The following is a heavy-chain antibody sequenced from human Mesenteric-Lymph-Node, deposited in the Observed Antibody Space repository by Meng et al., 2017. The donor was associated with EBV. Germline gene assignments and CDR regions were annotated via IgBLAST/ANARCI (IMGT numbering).Heavy chain of an antibody. V-gene: IGHV1-69*01. D-gene: IGHD6-19*01. J-gene: IGHJ4*02. CDR2: IIPNFSTT. CDR3: ARTNPWLASEY. Sequence: QVHPVQSGAEVKKPGSSVEVSCKASGGSISSYAISWVRQAPGQGLDWMGAIIPNFSTTMYAQRFQGRAAITADESTSTAYMELNSLRFEDTAVYYCARTNPWLASEYWGQGTLVTVSS. CDR1: GGSISSYA.